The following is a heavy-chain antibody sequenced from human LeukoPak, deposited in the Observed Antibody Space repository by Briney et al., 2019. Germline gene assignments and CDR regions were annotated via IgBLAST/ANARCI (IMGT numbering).Heavy chain of an antibody. J-gene: IGHJ4*02. Sequence: KTSETLSLTCTVSGGSISSYYWSWIRQPPGKGLEWIGYIYYSGGTNYNPSLKSRVTISVDTSKNQFSLKLSSVTAADTAVYYCASGSRYYYGSGSSFDYWGQGTLVTVSS. CDR2: IYYSGGT. CDR3: ASGSRYYYGSGSSFDY. CDR1: GGSISSYY. V-gene: IGHV4-59*08. D-gene: IGHD3-10*01.